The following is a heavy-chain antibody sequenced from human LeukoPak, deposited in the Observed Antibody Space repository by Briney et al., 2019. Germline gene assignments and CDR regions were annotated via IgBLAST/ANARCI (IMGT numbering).Heavy chain of an antibody. D-gene: IGHD4-11*01. J-gene: IGHJ4*02. CDR3: AREDGNYALIFDY. V-gene: IGHV3-11*04. CDR2: ISGSSYTI. CDR1: GFTFSDYY. Sequence: VKPGGSLRLSCAASGFTFSDYYMSWIRQAPGQGLEWISYISGSSYTIYYADSVKGRFTISRDNANNSLYLQMTSLRAEDTAVYYCAREDGNYALIFDYWGQGTLVTVSS.